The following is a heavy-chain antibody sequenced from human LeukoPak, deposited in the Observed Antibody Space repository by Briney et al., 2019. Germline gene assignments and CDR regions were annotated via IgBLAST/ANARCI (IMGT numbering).Heavy chain of an antibody. CDR2: INHSGST. Sequence: SETLSLTCAVYGGSFSGYYWSWIRQPPGKGLEWIGEINHSGSTNYNPSLKGRVTISVDTSKNQFSLKLSSVTAADTAVYYCARGPVGATIHFGYWGQGTLVTVSS. CDR3: ARGPVGATIHFGY. J-gene: IGHJ4*02. CDR1: GGSFSGYY. D-gene: IGHD1-26*01. V-gene: IGHV4-34*01.